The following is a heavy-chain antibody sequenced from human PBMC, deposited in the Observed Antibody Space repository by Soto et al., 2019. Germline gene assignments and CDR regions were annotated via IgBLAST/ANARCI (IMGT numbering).Heavy chain of an antibody. Sequence: GGSLRLSCAASGFTFISYAMHWVNQAPGMGLEWVAVISYDGSNKYYADSVKGRFTISRDNSKNTLYLQMNSLRAEDTAVYYCARDLYYYDSSGNKPSFVSYDYYGMDVWGQGT. V-gene: IGHV3-30-3*01. J-gene: IGHJ6*02. CDR1: GFTFISYA. CDR2: ISYDGSNK. D-gene: IGHD3-22*01. CDR3: ARDLYYYDSSGNKPSFVSYDYYGMDV.